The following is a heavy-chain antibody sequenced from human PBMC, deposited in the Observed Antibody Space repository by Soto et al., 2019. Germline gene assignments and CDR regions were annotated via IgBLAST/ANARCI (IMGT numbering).Heavy chain of an antibody. V-gene: IGHV3-21*01. J-gene: IGHJ6*02. CDR2: ISSSSSYI. Sequence: EVQLLESGGGLVQPGGSLRLSCAASGFTFSSYSMNWVRQAPGKGLEWVSSISSSSSYIYYADSVKGRFTISRDNAKNSLYLQMNSLRAEDTAVYYCAIALNPTGVLQHYYYGMDVWGQGTTVTVSS. D-gene: IGHD4-4*01. CDR3: AIALNPTGVLQHYYYGMDV. CDR1: GFTFSSYS.